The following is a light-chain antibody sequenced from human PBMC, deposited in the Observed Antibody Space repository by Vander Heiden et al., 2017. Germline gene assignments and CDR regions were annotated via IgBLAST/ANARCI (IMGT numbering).Light chain of an antibody. CDR1: SSNIGAGYD. V-gene: IGLV1-40*01. J-gene: IGLJ2*01. CDR2: GNS. Sequence: QSVLTQPPSVSGAAGQRVTISCTGSSSNIGAGYDVHWYQQLPGTAPKLLIYGNSNRPSGVPDRFSGSKSGTSASLAITGLQAEDEADYYCQSYDSSLSGWDVVFGGGTKLTVL. CDR3: QSYDSSLSGWDVV.